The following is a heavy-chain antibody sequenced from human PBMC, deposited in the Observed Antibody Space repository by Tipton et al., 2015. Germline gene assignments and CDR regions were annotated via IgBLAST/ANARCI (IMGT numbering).Heavy chain of an antibody. J-gene: IGHJ4*02. CDR3: ARLTGMVATNLDYFDY. V-gene: IGHV5-51*01. D-gene: IGHD5-12*01. Sequence: QSGPEVKKPGESLKISCKGSGYSFTNYWIGWVRQMPGKGLEWMGIIYPGDSDTRYSPSFQGQVTISADKSISTAYLQWSSLKASDTAMYYCARLTGMVATNLDYFDYWGQGTLVTVSS. CDR1: GYSFTNYW. CDR2: IYPGDSDT.